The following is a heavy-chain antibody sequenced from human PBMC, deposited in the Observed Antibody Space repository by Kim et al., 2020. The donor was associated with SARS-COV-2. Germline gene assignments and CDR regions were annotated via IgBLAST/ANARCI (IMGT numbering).Heavy chain of an antibody. CDR3: AHRLGEIVVVPAAHDNWFDP. J-gene: IGHJ5*02. V-gene: IGHV2-5*01. CDR2: IYWNDDK. Sequence: SGPTLVNPTQTLTLTCTFSGFSLSTSGVGVGWIRQPPGKALEWLALIYWNDDKRYSPSLKSRLTITKDTSKNQVVLTMTNMDPVDTATYYCAHRLGEIVVVPAAHDNWFDPWGQGTLVTVSS. CDR1: GFSLSTSGVG. D-gene: IGHD2-2*01.